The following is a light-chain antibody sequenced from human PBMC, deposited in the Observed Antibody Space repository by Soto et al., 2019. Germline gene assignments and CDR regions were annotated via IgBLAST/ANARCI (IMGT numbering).Light chain of an antibody. V-gene: IGKV3-15*01. CDR2: GAS. Sequence: EIVLTPSPGTLSLSPGERATLSCRASQSVSSNLAWYQQKPGQAPRLLIYGASTRATGIPARFSGSGSGTEFILTISSLQSEDFAVYYCQQYNNWPPFTFGPGTKVDIK. J-gene: IGKJ3*01. CDR1: QSVSSN. CDR3: QQYNNWPPFT.